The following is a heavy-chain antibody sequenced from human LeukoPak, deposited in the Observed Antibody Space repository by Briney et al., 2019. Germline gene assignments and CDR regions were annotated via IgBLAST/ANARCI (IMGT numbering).Heavy chain of an antibody. J-gene: IGHJ4*02. Sequence: ASVKVSCKAFGYTFTSYDINWVRQATGQGLEWRGWMNPNSGNTGYAQKFQGRVTMTRDTSISTAYMELSSLRSEDTAVYYCVLGYSSSWYYFDFWGQGALVTVSS. CDR2: MNPNSGNT. V-gene: IGHV1-8*01. CDR1: GYTFTSYD. D-gene: IGHD6-13*01. CDR3: VLGYSSSWYYFDF.